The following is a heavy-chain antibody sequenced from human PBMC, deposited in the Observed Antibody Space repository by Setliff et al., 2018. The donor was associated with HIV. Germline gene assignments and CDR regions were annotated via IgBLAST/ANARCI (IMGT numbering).Heavy chain of an antibody. CDR3: ATDNGPSYSMDI. J-gene: IGHJ6*02. Sequence: GGSLRLSCVASGFTFNNAWMNWVRQAPGKGREWLGRIKKSSDGGKTDDASPVKGRFTISRDDSKNTLYLQMNSLKIEDTAVYFCATDNGPSYSMDIWGQGTTVTVSS. D-gene: IGHD2-21*01. V-gene: IGHV3-15*01. CDR1: GFTFNNAW. CDR2: IKKSSDGGKT.